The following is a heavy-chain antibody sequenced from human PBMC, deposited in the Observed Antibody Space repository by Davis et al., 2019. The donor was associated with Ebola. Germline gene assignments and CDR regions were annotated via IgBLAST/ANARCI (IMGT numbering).Heavy chain of an antibody. CDR3: ARDMAWGGGVLEPISWFDP. J-gene: IGHJ5*02. Sequence: AASVTVSCKPSGYTFTSYALNWVRQAPGQGLEWMGWINTNTGNPTYAQGFTGRFVFSLDTSVSTAYLQISSLKAEDTAVYYCARDMAWGGGVLEPISWFDPWGQGTLVTVSS. CDR1: GYTFTSYA. V-gene: IGHV7-4-1*02. D-gene: IGHD2-8*02. CDR2: INTNTGNP.